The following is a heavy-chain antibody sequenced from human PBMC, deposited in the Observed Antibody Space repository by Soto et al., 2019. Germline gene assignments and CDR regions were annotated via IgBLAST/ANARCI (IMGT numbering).Heavy chain of an antibody. Sequence: ETLSLTCTVSGGSISSSSYYWGWIRQPPGKGLEWIGSIYYSGSTYYNPSLKSRVTISVDTSKNQFSLKLSSVTAAGTAVYYCAVGYCTNGVCYTYDYWGQGTLVTVSS. CDR1: GGSISSSSYY. J-gene: IGHJ4*02. D-gene: IGHD2-8*01. CDR3: AVGYCTNGVCYTYDY. CDR2: IYYSGST. V-gene: IGHV4-39*01.